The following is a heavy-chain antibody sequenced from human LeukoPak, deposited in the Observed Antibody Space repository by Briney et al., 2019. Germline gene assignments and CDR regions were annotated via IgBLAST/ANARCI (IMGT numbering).Heavy chain of an antibody. Sequence: GGSLRLSCAASGFTFSSYAMHWVRQAPGKGLEWVAVMSYDGSNKYYADSVKGRFTISRDNSKNTLYLQMNSLRAEDTAVYYCARDLVAAEYNWFDPWGQGTLVTVSS. D-gene: IGHD6-13*01. CDR1: GFTFSSYA. CDR3: ARDLVAAEYNWFDP. CDR2: MSYDGSNK. J-gene: IGHJ5*02. V-gene: IGHV3-30-3*01.